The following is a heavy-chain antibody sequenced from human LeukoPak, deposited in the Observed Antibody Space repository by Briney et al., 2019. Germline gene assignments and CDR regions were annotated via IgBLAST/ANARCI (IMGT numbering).Heavy chain of an antibody. D-gene: IGHD5-12*01. V-gene: IGHV3-7*04. CDR3: ARDGTYTDYDPDFDY. CDR1: GFTLSTYW. Sequence: GGSLRLSCAASGFTLSTYWMSWVRQAPGKGLEWVANIKQDGSEKDYVDSVKGRFTISRDNAKNSLFLQMNSLRAEDTAVYYCARDGTYTDYDPDFDYWGQGTHVTVSS. CDR2: IKQDGSEK. J-gene: IGHJ4*02.